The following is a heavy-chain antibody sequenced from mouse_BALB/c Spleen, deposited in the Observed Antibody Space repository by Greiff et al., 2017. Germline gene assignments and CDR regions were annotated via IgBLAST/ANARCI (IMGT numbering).Heavy chain of an antibody. CDR3: ARDAYYGAMDY. D-gene: IGHD1-1*01. J-gene: IGHJ4*01. CDR1: GFTFSDFY. Sequence: DVHLVESGGGLVQPGGSLRLSCAASGFTFSDFYMEWVRQPPGKRLEWIAASSNKANDSTTEYSVTVKGRFIVSRDTSQSILQLQMHALRAEDTAIYYSARDAYYGAMDYWGQGTSVTVSS. V-gene: IGHV7-1*02. CDR2: SSNKANDSTT.